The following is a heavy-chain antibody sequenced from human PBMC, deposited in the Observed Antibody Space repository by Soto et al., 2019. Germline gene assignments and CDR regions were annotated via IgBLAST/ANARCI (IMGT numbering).Heavy chain of an antibody. CDR1: GFTFSSYG. J-gene: IGHJ6*02. CDR2: ISYDGSNK. D-gene: IGHD2-2*01. V-gene: IGHV3-30*18. CDR3: AKEVVPAATYYYGMDV. Sequence: QVQLVESGGGVVQPGRSLRLSCAASGFTFSSYGMHWVRQAPGKGLEWVAVISYDGSNKYYADSVKGRFTISRDNSKNTLYLQMNSLRAEYTSVYYCAKEVVPAATYYYGMDVWGQGTTVTVSS.